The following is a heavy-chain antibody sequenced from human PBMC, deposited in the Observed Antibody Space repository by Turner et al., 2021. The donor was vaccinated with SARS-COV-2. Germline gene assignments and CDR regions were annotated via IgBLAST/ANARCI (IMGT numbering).Heavy chain of an antibody. CDR1: GCTFSSYA. Sequence: QVQLVQSGAEVKKPGSSVKVSCKASGCTFSSYAISWVRQAPGQGLEWMGGIIPIFGAANYAQKFQGRVTITADESTSTAYMELSSRRSEDTAVYYCARDLGYSGYGASPYFDYWGQGTLVTVSS. CDR3: ARDLGYSGYGASPYFDY. V-gene: IGHV1-69*12. D-gene: IGHD5-12*01. J-gene: IGHJ4*02. CDR2: IIPIFGAA.